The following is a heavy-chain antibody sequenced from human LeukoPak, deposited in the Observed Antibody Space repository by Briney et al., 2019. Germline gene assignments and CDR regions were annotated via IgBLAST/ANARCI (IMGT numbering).Heavy chain of an antibody. Sequence: SETLSLTCTVSGGSISSYYWSWIRQPPGKGLEWIGYIYYSGSTNYNPSLKSRVTISVDTSKNQFSLKLSSVTAADTAVYYCARGYGGNSVDYWGQGTLVTVSS. J-gene: IGHJ4*02. CDR2: IYYSGST. CDR3: ARGYGGNSVDY. D-gene: IGHD4-23*01. V-gene: IGHV4-59*01. CDR1: GGSISSYY.